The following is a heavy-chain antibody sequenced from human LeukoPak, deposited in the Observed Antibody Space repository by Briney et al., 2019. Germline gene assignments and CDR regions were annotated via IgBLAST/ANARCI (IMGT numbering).Heavy chain of an antibody. CDR3: ARDGSARSLAN. D-gene: IGHD6-6*01. V-gene: IGHV3-53*01. CDR2: IDNGGST. CDR1: GFTVSNNY. J-gene: IGHJ4*02. Sequence: PGGSLRLSCAASGFTVSNNYMSWVRHAPGTGLEWVSVIDNGGSTYYADSVKGRFTISRDNSNNAVYLQMNSLRADDTAVYYCARDGSARSLANWGQGTLVSVSS.